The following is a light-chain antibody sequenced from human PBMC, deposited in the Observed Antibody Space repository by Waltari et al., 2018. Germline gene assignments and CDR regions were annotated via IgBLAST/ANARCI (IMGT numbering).Light chain of an antibody. CDR1: PSVTSNY. Sequence: EVVLTPSPGTLSLSPGERATLSCRASPSVTSNYLAWYQQKSGQAPRLLMYAASSRATGIPDRFSGSGSGTDFTLTISRLEPEDFAVYYCQHYADSRITFGQGTRLDIK. J-gene: IGKJ5*01. V-gene: IGKV3-20*01. CDR3: QHYADSRIT. CDR2: AAS.